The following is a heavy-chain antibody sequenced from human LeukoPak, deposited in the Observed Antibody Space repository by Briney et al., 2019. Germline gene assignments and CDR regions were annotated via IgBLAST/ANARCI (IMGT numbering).Heavy chain of an antibody. CDR1: GGSFSGYY. CDR3: ASSIVASSTLDY. J-gene: IGHJ4*02. V-gene: IGHV4-34*01. D-gene: IGHD5-12*01. CDR2: INHSGST. Sequence: SETLSLTCAVYGGSFSGYYWSWIRQPPGKGLEWIGEINHSGSTNYNPSLKSRVIISVDPAKNQFSLKLSSVTAADTAVYYCASSIVASSTLDYWGQGAPVTVSS.